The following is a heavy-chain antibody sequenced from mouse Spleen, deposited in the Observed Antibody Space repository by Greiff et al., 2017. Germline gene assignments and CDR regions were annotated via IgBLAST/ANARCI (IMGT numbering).Heavy chain of an antibody. V-gene: IGHV3-6*01. Sequence: EVKLEESGPGLVKPSQSLSLTCSVTGYSITSGYYWKWIRQFPGNKLEWMGYISYDGSNNYNPSLKNRISITRDTSKNQFFLKLNSVTTEDTATYYCARETPLDGYFDVWGTGTTVTVSS. CDR1: GYSITSGYY. J-gene: IGHJ1*03. CDR3: ARETPLDGYFDV. D-gene: IGHD1-2*01. CDR2: ISYDGSN.